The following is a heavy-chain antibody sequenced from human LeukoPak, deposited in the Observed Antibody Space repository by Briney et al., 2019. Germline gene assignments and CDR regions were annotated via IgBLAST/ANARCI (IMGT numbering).Heavy chain of an antibody. CDR1: GYTFTSYY. V-gene: IGHV1-46*01. CDR2: INPSGGRT. J-gene: IGHJ6*02. Sequence: VASVKVSCKASGYTFTSYYMHWVRQAPGQGLEWMGMINPSGGRTSYTQKFQGRVTMTRDTSTSTVYMELSSLRSEDTAVYYCARDRVRLYGMDVWGQGTTVTVSS. D-gene: IGHD4-17*01. CDR3: ARDRVRLYGMDV.